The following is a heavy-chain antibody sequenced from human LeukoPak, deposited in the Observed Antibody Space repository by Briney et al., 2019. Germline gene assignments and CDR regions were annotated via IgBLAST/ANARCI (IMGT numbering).Heavy chain of an antibody. CDR2: IYHSGST. J-gene: IGHJ4*02. V-gene: IGHV4-38-2*02. CDR1: GYSISSGYY. D-gene: IGHD3-22*01. Sequence: PSETLSLTCTVSGYSISSGYYWGWIRQPPGKGLEWIGSIYHSGSTYYNPSLKSRVTISIDTSKNQFSLKLSSVTAADTAVYYCARVGYYYDSSGYYSAFLDYWGQGTLVTVSS. CDR3: ARVGYYYDSSGYYSAFLDY.